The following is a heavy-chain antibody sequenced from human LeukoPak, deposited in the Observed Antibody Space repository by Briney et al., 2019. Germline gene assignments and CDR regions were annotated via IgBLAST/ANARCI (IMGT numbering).Heavy chain of an antibody. Sequence: PGGSLRLSCAASGFTFSSYSMNWVRQAPGKGLEWVSSISSSSSYIYYADSVKGRFTISRDNAKNSLYLQMNSLRAEDTAVYYCAGSPPWIQYYFDYWGQGTLVTVSS. CDR2: ISSSSSYI. V-gene: IGHV3-21*01. CDR1: GFTFSSYS. D-gene: IGHD5-18*01. CDR3: AGSPPWIQYYFDY. J-gene: IGHJ4*02.